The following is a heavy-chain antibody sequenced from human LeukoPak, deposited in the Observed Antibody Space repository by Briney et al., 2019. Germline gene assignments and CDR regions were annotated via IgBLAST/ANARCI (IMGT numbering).Heavy chain of an antibody. D-gene: IGHD4-11*01. CDR1: GFTFSSYS. J-gene: IGHJ6*03. V-gene: IGHV3-48*01. Sequence: GGSLRLSCAASGFTFSSYSMHWVRQATGKGLEWVSYISSSGSPIYYTDSVRGRFTISRDDAKDSLYLQMNSLRAEDTAVYYCARDVGYTNYVYYYYYMDVWGKGTTVTVSS. CDR2: ISSSGSPI. CDR3: ARDVGYTNYVYYYYYMDV.